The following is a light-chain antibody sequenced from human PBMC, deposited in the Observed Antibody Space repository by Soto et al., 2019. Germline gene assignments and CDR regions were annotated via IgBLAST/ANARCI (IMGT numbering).Light chain of an antibody. Sequence: QSVLTQPPSMSAAPGQKVTNSCSGTSSNIGNNDVSWYQQLPGTGPKLLIYDNNKRPSGIPDRFSGSKSGTSATLGITGLQTGDEADYYCGAWDSSLSIGGFGGGTKLTVL. CDR3: GAWDSSLSIGG. CDR1: SSNIGNND. V-gene: IGLV1-51*01. J-gene: IGLJ2*01. CDR2: DNN.